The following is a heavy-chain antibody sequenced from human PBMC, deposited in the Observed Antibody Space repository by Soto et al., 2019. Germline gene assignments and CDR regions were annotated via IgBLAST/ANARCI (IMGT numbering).Heavy chain of an antibody. CDR1: GFRFSDYP. D-gene: IGHD1-1*01. CDR2: INRRGTST. Sequence: GGSLRLSCVGSGFRFSDYPLNWVRQAPGQGLEWVANINRRGTSTNCVDSVRGRFSTSRDNTRNSFYLNMDSLRVGDTATYYCVRGTPTPGLDIWGRGTTVTVSS. V-gene: IGHV3-7*03. J-gene: IGHJ6*02. CDR3: VRGTPTPGLDI.